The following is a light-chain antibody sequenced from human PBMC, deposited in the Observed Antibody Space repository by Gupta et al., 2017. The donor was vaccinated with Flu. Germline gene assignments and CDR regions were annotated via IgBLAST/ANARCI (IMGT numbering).Light chain of an antibody. V-gene: IGKV3-20*01. Sequence: GTLSLSVGDKATLACRASQSVKGGSVAWYQQSPGQAPRLLIYGASTRATGIPDRFSGSGSGTEFTLTISRLEPEDFAVYYCQQDGSSLITFGQGTRVEIK. CDR3: QQDGSSLIT. CDR1: QSVKGGS. CDR2: GAS. J-gene: IGKJ5*01.